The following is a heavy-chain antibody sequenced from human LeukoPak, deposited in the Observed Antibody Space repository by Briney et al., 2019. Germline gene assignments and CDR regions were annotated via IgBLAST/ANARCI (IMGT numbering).Heavy chain of an antibody. D-gene: IGHD2-2*01. CDR2: IIPIFGTA. CDR1: VGTFSSYA. CDR3: ARDHCSSTSCSHSDAFDI. Sequence: GSSVTVSCKASVGTFSSYAISWVRQAPGQGLEWMGGIIPIFGTANYTQKFQGRVTITTDESTSTAYMELSSLRSEDTAVYYCARDHCSSTSCSHSDAFDIWGQGTLVTVSS. V-gene: IGHV1-69*05. J-gene: IGHJ3*02.